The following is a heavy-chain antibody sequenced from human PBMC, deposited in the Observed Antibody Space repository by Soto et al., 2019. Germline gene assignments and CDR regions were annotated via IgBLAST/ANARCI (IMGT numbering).Heavy chain of an antibody. D-gene: IGHD3-16*01. CDR1: GFTFDDYA. J-gene: IGHJ6*02. CDR3: AKEKGFGGVRKGMDV. V-gene: IGHV3-9*01. Sequence: DVQLVESGGGVVQPGRSLRLSCAASGFTFDDYALHWVLQAPGQGLEWVSGINWNSGSIGYADSVKGRFTISRDNAKNSLYLQMNSLRTEDTALYYCAKEKGFGGVRKGMDVWGQGTTVTVSS. CDR2: INWNSGSI.